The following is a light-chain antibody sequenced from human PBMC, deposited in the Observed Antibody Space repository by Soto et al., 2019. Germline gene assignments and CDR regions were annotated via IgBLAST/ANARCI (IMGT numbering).Light chain of an antibody. CDR1: QSVDNN. V-gene: IGKV3-20*01. CDR2: GSF. Sequence: EIVMTQSPVTLSASPGESATLSCRASQSVDNNVAWYQQKPGQAPRLLIVGSFARATGIPARFSGSGSGTDFTLTISRLEPEDFAVYYCQQYGSSLTFGQGTRLE. J-gene: IGKJ5*01. CDR3: QQYGSSLT.